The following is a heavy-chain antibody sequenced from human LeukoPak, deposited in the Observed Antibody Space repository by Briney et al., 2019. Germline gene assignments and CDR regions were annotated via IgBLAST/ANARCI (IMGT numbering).Heavy chain of an antibody. CDR1: GYSISSGYY. CDR2: IYHTGST. Sequence: KPSETLSLTCTVSGYSISSGYYWGWIRQSPGKGLEWIGSIYHTGSTYYNPSLKSRVTISLDASNKQFSLRLSSVTAADTAVYYCARGSHPVTGTLGGYFDPWGQGTLVTVSS. CDR3: ARGSHPVTGTLGGYFDP. V-gene: IGHV4-38-2*02. D-gene: IGHD6-19*01. J-gene: IGHJ4*02.